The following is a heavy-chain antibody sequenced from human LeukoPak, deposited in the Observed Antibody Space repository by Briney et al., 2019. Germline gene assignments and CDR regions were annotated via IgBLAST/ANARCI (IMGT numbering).Heavy chain of an antibody. V-gene: IGHV6-1*01. D-gene: IGHD1-26*01. CDR2: TYYRSKWFN. J-gene: IGHJ4*02. CDR1: GDIVSSNSAA. CDR3: TGGLGGFVY. Sequence: SQTLSLTCAISGDIVSSNSAAWNWIRQSPSRGLEWLGRTYYRSKWFNDYAVSVQRRITINADTSKNQFSLQLNSATPEDTAVYYCTGGLGGFVYWGQGTLVTVSS.